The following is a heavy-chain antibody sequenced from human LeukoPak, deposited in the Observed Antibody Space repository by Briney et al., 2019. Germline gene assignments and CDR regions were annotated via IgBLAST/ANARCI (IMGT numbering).Heavy chain of an antibody. CDR1: GFIFNNYA. J-gene: IGHJ4*02. Sequence: SLRLSCAGSGFIFNNYAMHWVRQPPGKGLEWVSGISWNSGSIDYADSVKGRFTISRDNAKNSLYLQMNSLRVEDTAFYYCAKSRRLYGDFIDYWGQGTLVTVSS. CDR2: ISWNSGSI. D-gene: IGHD4-17*01. V-gene: IGHV3-9*01. CDR3: AKSRRLYGDFIDY.